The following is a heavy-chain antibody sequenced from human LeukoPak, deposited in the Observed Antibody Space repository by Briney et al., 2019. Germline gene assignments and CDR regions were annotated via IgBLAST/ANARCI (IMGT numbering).Heavy chain of an antibody. CDR3: AAYVDTAMFFDY. V-gene: IGHV4-34*01. D-gene: IGHD5-18*01. CDR1: GGSFSGYY. Sequence: SETLSLTCAVYGGSFSGYYWSWIRQPPGKGLEWIGEINHSGSTNYKPSLKSRVTISVDTSKNQSSLKRSAVTAADTAVYYCAAYVDTAMFFDYWGQGTLVTVSS. J-gene: IGHJ4*02. CDR2: INHSGST.